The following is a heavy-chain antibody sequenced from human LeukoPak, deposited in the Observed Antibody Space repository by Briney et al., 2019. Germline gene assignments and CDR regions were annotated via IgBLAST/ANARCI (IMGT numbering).Heavy chain of an antibody. CDR1: GFTFSSYA. D-gene: IGHD5/OR15-5a*01. CDR3: AKGNLRGPPPNIDF. CDR2: ISKTGST. V-gene: IGHV3-23*01. Sequence: GGSLRLSCGASGFTFSSYAMRWLRQAPGEGLEGVSAISKTGSTYYGDSVKARFTISRDNSKNTLYLQMNSLTAEDTAVYYCAKGNLRGPPPNIDFWGQGTLVTVSS. J-gene: IGHJ4*02.